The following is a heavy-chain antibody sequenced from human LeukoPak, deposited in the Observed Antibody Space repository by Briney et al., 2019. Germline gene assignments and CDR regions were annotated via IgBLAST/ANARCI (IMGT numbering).Heavy chain of an antibody. CDR2: INHSGSI. J-gene: IGHJ4*02. D-gene: IGHD6-6*01. Sequence: PSETLSLTCAVYGGSFTAYYWSVIRQPPGKGLEWIGEINHSGSINYNPSLKSRVTTSVDTSKNQFSLKLSSVTAADTAVYYCARDKYSSSSFDYWGQGTLVTVSS. CDR1: GGSFTAYY. V-gene: IGHV4-34*01. CDR3: ARDKYSSSSFDY.